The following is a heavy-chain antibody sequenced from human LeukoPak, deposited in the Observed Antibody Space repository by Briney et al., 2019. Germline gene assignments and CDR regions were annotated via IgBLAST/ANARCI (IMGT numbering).Heavy chain of an antibody. CDR3: ARDPRIAAAGTNFDY. CDR1: GFTFSDYY. V-gene: IGHV3-11*01. D-gene: IGHD6-13*01. Sequence: SGGSLRLSCAASGFTFSDYYMSWIRQAPGKGLEWVSYISSSGSTIYYADSVKGRFTISRDNAKNSLYLQMNSLRAEDTAVYYCARDPRIAAAGTNFDYWGQGTLVTVSS. CDR2: ISSSGSTI. J-gene: IGHJ4*02.